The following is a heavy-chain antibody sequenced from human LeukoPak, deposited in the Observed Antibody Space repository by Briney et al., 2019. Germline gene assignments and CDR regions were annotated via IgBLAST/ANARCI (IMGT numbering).Heavy chain of an antibody. Sequence: SETLSLTCAVSGGSISSSNWWSWVRQPPGKGLEWIGEIYHSGSTNYNPSLKSRVTISVDTSKNQFSLKLSSVTAADTAVYYCARLLHDSRGYYYFDYWGPGTLVTVSS. D-gene: IGHD3-22*01. J-gene: IGHJ4*02. CDR3: ARLLHDSRGYYYFDY. V-gene: IGHV4-4*02. CDR2: IYHSGST. CDR1: GGSISSSNW.